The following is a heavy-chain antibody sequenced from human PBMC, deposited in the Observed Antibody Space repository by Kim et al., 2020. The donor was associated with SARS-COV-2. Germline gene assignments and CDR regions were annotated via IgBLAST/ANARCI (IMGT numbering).Heavy chain of an antibody. Sequence: SETLSLTCAVYGGSFSGYYWSWIRQPPGKGLEWIGEINHSGSTNYNPSLKSRVTISVDTSKNQFSLKLSSVTAADTAVYYCARGQRLRYFDSRRPSNGYYYGMDVWGQGTTVTVSS. CDR1: GGSFSGYY. V-gene: IGHV4-34*01. CDR3: ARGQRLRYFDSRRPSNGYYYGMDV. CDR2: INHSGST. D-gene: IGHD3-9*01. J-gene: IGHJ6*02.